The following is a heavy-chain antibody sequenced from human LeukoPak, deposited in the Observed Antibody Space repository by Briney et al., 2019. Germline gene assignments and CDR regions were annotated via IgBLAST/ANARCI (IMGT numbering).Heavy chain of an antibody. Sequence: SETLSLTCAVYGGSFSGYYWSWIRQPPGKGLEWIGEINHSGSTNYNPSLKSRVTISVDTSKNQFSLKLSSVTAADTAVYYCARRWGYYYFDYWGQGTLVTVSS. CDR3: ARRWGYYYFDY. V-gene: IGHV4-34*01. D-gene: IGHD5-18*01. CDR2: INHSGST. CDR1: GGSFSGYY. J-gene: IGHJ4*02.